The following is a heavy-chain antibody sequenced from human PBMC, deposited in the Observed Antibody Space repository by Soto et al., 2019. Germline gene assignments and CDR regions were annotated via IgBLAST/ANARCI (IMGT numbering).Heavy chain of an antibody. V-gene: IGHV4-31*03. Sequence: QVQLQESGPGLVKPSQTLSLTCTVSGGSISSGGYYWSWIRQHPGKGLEWIGYIYYSGSTYYNPSRKSRVTVAVDTSKNQFSLKLSSVTAADTAVYYCARNRRFLEGPSTVYYYGMDVWGQGTTVTVSS. CDR1: GGSISSGGYY. D-gene: IGHD3-3*01. J-gene: IGHJ6*02. CDR2: IYYSGST. CDR3: ARNRRFLEGPSTVYYYGMDV.